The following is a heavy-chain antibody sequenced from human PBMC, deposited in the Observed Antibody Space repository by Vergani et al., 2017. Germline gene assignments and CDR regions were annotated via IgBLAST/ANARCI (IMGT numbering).Heavy chain of an antibody. D-gene: IGHD3-3*01. CDR1: GFTFSSYW. J-gene: IGHJ3*02. Sequence: EVQLVESGGGLVQPGGSLRLSCAASGFTFSSYWMSWVRQAPGKGLEWVANIKQDGSEKYYVDSVKGRFTISRDNAKKSQYLQMNSLRAEDTAIYYCARLEVLIPGGDDVFDIWGPGTMVTVSS. V-gene: IGHV3-7*03. CDR2: IKQDGSEK. CDR3: ARLEVLIPGGDDVFDI.